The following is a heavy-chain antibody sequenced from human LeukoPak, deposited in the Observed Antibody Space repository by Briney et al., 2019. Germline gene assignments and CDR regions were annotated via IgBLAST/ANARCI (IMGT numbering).Heavy chain of an antibody. J-gene: IGHJ6*03. CDR1: VGSFSGYY. V-gene: IGHV4-34*01. Sequence: SQTLSLTCAVYVGSFSGYYWSCIRRPPGKGLEYSGEINHSGRTNYHSPLKSRVTISVDTSKNQFSLKLSSVTAADTAVYYCARGLRDGYTLGYYMDVWGKGTTVTVSS. CDR3: ARGLRDGYTLGYYMDV. CDR2: INHSGRT. D-gene: IGHD5-24*01.